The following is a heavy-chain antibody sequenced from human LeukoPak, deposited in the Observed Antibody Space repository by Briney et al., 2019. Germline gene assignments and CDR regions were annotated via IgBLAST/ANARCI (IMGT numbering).Heavy chain of an antibody. D-gene: IGHD3-10*01. CDR3: ARDPGILDWYFDL. J-gene: IGHJ2*01. CDR1: GYTFTSYA. Sequence: ASVKVSCKASGYTFTSYAMHWVRQAPGQRLEWMGWINAGNGNTKYSQKFQGRVTITRDTSASTAYMELSSLRSEDTAVYYCARDPGILDWYFDLWGRGTLVTVSS. CDR2: INAGNGNT. V-gene: IGHV1-3*01.